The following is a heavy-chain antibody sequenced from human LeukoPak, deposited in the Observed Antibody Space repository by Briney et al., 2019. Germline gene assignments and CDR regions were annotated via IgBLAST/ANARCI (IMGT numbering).Heavy chain of an antibody. J-gene: IGHJ4*02. D-gene: IGHD5-24*01. CDR2: IYHSGST. Sequence: SETLSLTCTVSGGSISSGGYYWSWIRQPPGKGLEWIGYIYHSGSTYYNPSLKSRVTISVDRSKNQFSLKLSSVTAADTAVYYCARGLGGYNLRFDYWGQGTLVTVSS. V-gene: IGHV4-30-2*01. CDR1: GGSISSGGYY. CDR3: ARGLGGYNLRFDY.